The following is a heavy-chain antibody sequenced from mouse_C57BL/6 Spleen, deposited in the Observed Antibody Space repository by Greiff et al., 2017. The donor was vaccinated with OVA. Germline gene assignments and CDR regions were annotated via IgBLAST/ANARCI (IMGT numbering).Heavy chain of an antibody. CDR2: IYPGDGDT. CDR1: GYAFSSSW. Sequence: VKLMESGPELVKPGASVKISCKASGYAFSSSWMNWVKQRPGKGLEWIGRIYPGDGDTNYNGKFKGKATLTADKSSSTAYMQLSSLTSEDSAVYFCAREDSTYAMDYWGQGTSVTVSS. CDR3: AREDSTYAMDY. D-gene: IGHD2-5*01. V-gene: IGHV1-82*01. J-gene: IGHJ4*01.